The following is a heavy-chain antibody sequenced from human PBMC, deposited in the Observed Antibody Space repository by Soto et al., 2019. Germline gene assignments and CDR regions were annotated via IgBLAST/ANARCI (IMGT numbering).Heavy chain of an antibody. Sequence: EVQLVESGGGLIQPGGSLRLSCAASGFTVKTNYMTWVRQAPGKGLEWDSHIYSGGSTFYADSVKGRFTISRDNSRNTQYLQMNGLRAEDTAVYYCASGRMTIIPAGDAWGQGTLVTVSS. CDR1: GFTVKTNY. CDR2: IYSGGST. J-gene: IGHJ5*02. D-gene: IGHD3-9*01. CDR3: ASGRMTIIPAGDA. V-gene: IGHV3-53*01.